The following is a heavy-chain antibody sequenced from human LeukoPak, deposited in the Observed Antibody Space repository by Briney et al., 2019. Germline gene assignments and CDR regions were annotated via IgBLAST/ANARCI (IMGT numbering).Heavy chain of an antibody. D-gene: IGHD1-26*01. CDR2: INHSGGST. V-gene: IGHV1-46*01. CDR1: GYTFTSYY. J-gene: IGHJ4*02. CDR3: AREGVGGSLDY. Sequence: GASVKVSCKASGYTFTSYYMHWVRQAPGQGLEWMGIINHSGGSTSYAQKFQGRVTMTRDMSTSTVYMELSSLRSEDTAVYYCAREGVGGSLDYWGQGTLVTVSS.